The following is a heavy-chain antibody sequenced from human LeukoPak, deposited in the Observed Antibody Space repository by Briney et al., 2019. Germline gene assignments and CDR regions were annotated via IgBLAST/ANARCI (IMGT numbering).Heavy chain of an antibody. CDR2: IRYDGSNK. V-gene: IGHV3-30*02. D-gene: IGHD3-10*01. J-gene: IGHJ4*02. CDR1: GFTFSSYG. Sequence: GGSLRLSCAASGFTFSSYGMHWVRQAPGKGLEWVAFIRYDGSNKYYADSVKGRFTISRDNSKNTLYLQMNSLRAEDTAVYYCAKGGQAYYGSGSSYYFDYWGQGTLVTVSS. CDR3: AKGGQAYYGSGSSYYFDY.